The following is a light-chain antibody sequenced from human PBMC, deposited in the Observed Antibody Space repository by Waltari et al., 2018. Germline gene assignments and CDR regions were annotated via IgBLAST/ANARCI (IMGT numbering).Light chain of an antibody. V-gene: IGLV2-11*01. J-gene: IGLJ3*02. Sequence: QSALTQPRSVSGSPGQSVTISCTGTSSDIGGYNYVSWYQQHPGKAPKLIIYDVTKRPSGVPDRFSASKSGNTASLTIAGLPADDEADYYCYSYADTFTWVFGGGTKLTVL. CDR2: DVT. CDR3: YSYADTFTWV. CDR1: SSDIGGYNY.